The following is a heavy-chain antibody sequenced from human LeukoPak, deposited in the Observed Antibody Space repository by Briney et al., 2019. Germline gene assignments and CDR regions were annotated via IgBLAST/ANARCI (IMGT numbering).Heavy chain of an antibody. D-gene: IGHD6-13*01. J-gene: IGHJ6*02. CDR3: VREEHSNWYVQGYYYGMDV. CDR2: ISDGGSTT. V-gene: IGHV3-11*01. CDR1: GFTFSDHY. Sequence: GGSLRLSCAASGFTFSDHYMSWVRQAPGKGLEWVSHISDGGSTTYYADSVKGRFTISRDNSKNSLYLQTNSLRAEDTAVYYCVREEHSNWYVQGYYYGMDVWGQGTTVTVSS.